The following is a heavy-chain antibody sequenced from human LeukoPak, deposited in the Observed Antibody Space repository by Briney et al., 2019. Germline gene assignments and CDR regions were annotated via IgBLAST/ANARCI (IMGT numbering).Heavy chain of an antibody. J-gene: IGHJ4*02. D-gene: IGHD3-22*01. CDR2: IYTSGST. V-gene: IGHV4-61*02. CDR3: ARDPIRYDSSGYPY. Sequence: SETLSLTCTVSGGSISSGSYFWSWIRQPAGKGLEWIGRIYTSGSTNYNPSLKSRVTISVDTSKNQFSLKLSSVTAADTAVYYCARDPIRYDSSGYPYWGQGALVTVSS. CDR1: GGSISSGSYF.